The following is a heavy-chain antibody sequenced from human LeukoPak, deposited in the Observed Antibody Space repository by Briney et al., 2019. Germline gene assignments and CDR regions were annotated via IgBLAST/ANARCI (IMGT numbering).Heavy chain of an antibody. CDR2: ISYDGSNK. J-gene: IGHJ4*02. D-gene: IGHD6-19*01. V-gene: IGHV3-30-3*01. Sequence: PGRSLRLSCAASGFTFSSYAMHWVRQAPGKGLEWVAVISYDGSNKYYADSVKGRFTISRDNSKNTLYLQMNSLRAEDTAVHYCARDCHSGLDYWGQGTLVTVSS. CDR3: ARDCHSGLDY. CDR1: GFTFSSYA.